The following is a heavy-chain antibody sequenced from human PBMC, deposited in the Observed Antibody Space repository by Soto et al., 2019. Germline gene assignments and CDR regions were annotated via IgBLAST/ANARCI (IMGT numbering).Heavy chain of an antibody. Sequence: ASVKVSCKASGYTFTSYGISWVRQAPGQGLEWMGWISAYNGNTNYAQKLQGRVTMTTDTSTGTAYMELRSLRSDDTAVYYCAKSGSGSRYYYYGMDVWGQGTTVTVSS. V-gene: IGHV1-18*04. CDR3: AKSGSGSRYYYYGMDV. J-gene: IGHJ6*02. CDR2: ISAYNGNT. CDR1: GYTFTSYG. D-gene: IGHD3-10*01.